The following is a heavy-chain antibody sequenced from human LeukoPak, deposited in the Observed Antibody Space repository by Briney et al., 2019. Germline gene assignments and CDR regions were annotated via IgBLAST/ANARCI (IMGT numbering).Heavy chain of an antibody. CDR2: IYHSGST. V-gene: IGHV4-38-2*02. Sequence: SETLSLTCTVSGYSISSGYYWGWIWQPPGKGLEWIGSIYHSGSTYYNPSLKSRVTISVDTSKNQFSLKLSSVTAADTAVYYCARVGGYSYGLYYFDYWGQGTLVTVSS. D-gene: IGHD5-18*01. CDR1: GYSISSGYY. J-gene: IGHJ4*02. CDR3: ARVGGYSYGLYYFDY.